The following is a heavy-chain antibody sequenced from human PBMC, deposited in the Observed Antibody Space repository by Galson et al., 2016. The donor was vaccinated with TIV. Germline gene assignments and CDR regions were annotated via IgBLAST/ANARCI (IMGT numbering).Heavy chain of an antibody. Sequence: PALVKPTQTLTLTCSFSGFSLSTTGVGVGWIRQPPGGALEWLGVIYWDDDKRYGPSLNNRLTLTGDTSKNQVVLTMTNLDPVDTCTYFCAHIRITLIPDAFYVWGQGTVVTVSS. CDR3: AHIRITLIPDAFYV. CDR1: GFSLSTTGVG. V-gene: IGHV2-5*05. CDR2: IYWDDDK. D-gene: IGHD2/OR15-2a*01. J-gene: IGHJ3*01.